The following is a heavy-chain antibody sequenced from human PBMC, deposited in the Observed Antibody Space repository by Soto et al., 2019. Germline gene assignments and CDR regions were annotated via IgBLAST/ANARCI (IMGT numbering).Heavy chain of an antibody. CDR3: AKSRYCSSTSCYVVGDFDY. D-gene: IGHD2-2*01. V-gene: IGHV3-30*18. CDR2: ISYDGSNK. CDR1: GFTFSSYG. Sequence: QVQLVESGGGVVQPGRSLRLSCAASGFTFSSYGMHWVRQAPGKGLEWVAVISYDGSNKYYADSVKGRFTISRDNSKNTLYLQMNSLRAEDTAVYYCAKSRYCSSTSCYVVGDFDYWGQGTLVTVSS. J-gene: IGHJ4*02.